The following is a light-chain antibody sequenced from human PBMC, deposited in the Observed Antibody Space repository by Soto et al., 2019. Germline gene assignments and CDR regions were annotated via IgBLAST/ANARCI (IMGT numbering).Light chain of an antibody. CDR3: QQSYTTPRT. CDR1: QRISNY. Sequence: EIQMTQSPSSQPLYLVQRVYLTCXASQRISNYLNWYQQKPGQAPRLLIYSSSTLQSGVPSRFSGRGSGTDFTLTISRLQPEDFATYYCQQSYTTPRTFGQGTKVDI. J-gene: IGKJ1*01. CDR2: SSS. V-gene: IGKV1-39*01.